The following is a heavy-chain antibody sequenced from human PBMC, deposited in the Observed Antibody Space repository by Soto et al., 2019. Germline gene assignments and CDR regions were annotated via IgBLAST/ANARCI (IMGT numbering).Heavy chain of an antibody. V-gene: IGHV1-3*05. CDR2: INAGNGDT. D-gene: IGHD6-13*01. CDR1: GYIFTVYT. Sequence: QVQLVQSGAEEKQPGASVKVSCKASGYIFTVYTIHWVRQAPGQRLEWMGWINAGNGDTKYSQKFQDRVTITRDTYVSIVYMELSSLRSEDTAVYYCTRTLSGTAGSFFPHWGQGTLVTVSS. J-gene: IGHJ1*01. CDR3: TRTLSGTAGSFFPH.